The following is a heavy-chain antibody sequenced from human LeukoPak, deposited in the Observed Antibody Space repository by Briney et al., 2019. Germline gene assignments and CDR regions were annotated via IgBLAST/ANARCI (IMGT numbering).Heavy chain of an antibody. D-gene: IGHD3-22*01. CDR1: GGTFSSYA. Sequence: SVKVSCKASGGTFSSYAISWVRQAPGQGLEWMGGIIPIFGTANYAQKFQGRVTIIADESTSTAYMELSSLRSEDTAVYYCARDLGHYYYDSSGYYPCYFDYWGQGTLVTVSS. CDR3: ARDLGHYYYDSSGYYPCYFDY. J-gene: IGHJ4*02. V-gene: IGHV1-69*13. CDR2: IIPIFGTA.